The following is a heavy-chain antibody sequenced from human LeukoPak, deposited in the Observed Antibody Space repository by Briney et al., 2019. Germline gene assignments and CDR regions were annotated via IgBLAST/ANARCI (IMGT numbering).Heavy chain of an antibody. CDR3: ATGYCSSTSCYYFDY. Sequence: ASVKVSCKASGYTFTSYGISWVRQAPGQGREWMGWISAYNGNTNYAQKLQGRVTMTTDTSTSTAYMELRSLRSDDTAVYYCATGYCSSTSCYYFDYWGQGTLVTVSS. CDR1: GYTFTSYG. D-gene: IGHD2-2*01. CDR2: ISAYNGNT. V-gene: IGHV1-18*01. J-gene: IGHJ4*02.